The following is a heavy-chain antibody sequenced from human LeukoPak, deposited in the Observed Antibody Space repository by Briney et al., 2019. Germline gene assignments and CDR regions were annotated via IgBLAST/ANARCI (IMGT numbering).Heavy chain of an antibody. Sequence: PGGSLRLSRGASGFTFSNSWMHWVRQAPGKGLVWVSYMNGDGSTISHADSVKGRFTMSRDNARNTLHLDMNSLREEDTAVYFCVRGTSHWYGVAYWGRGTLVTVSS. D-gene: IGHD2-2*01. CDR2: MNGDGSTI. V-gene: IGHV3-74*01. J-gene: IGHJ4*02. CDR3: VRGTSHWYGVAY. CDR1: GFTFSNSW.